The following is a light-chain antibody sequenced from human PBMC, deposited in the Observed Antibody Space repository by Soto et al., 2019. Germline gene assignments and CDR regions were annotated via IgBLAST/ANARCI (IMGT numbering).Light chain of an antibody. CDR3: QQRNVWPPIT. CDR2: GAS. V-gene: IGKV3D-20*02. Sequence: EIVLTHSPGTLSLSPGERATLSCRASQSVSSSYLAWYQQKPGQAPRLLIYGASRRANGVPDRFGGSRSGTEFTLTINNLEPEDFAVYYCQQRNVWPPITFGQGTRLEI. J-gene: IGKJ5*01. CDR1: QSVSSSY.